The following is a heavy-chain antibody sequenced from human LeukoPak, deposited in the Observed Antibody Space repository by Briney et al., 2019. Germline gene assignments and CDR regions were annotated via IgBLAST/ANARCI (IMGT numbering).Heavy chain of an antibody. D-gene: IGHD1-14*01. CDR2: ISGSGGST. V-gene: IGHV3-23*01. CDR1: GFTFNNYA. J-gene: IGHJ6*02. Sequence: GGSLRLSCAASGFTFNNYAMSWVRQAPGKGLEWVSGISGSGGSTYYADSVKGRFTISRDNSKNTLYLQMNSLRAEDTAVYYCATGFSRPYYYGMDVWGQGTTVTVSS. CDR3: ATGFSRPYYYGMDV.